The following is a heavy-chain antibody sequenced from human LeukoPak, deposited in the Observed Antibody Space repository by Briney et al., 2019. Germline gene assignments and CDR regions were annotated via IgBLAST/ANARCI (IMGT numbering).Heavy chain of an antibody. J-gene: IGHJ5*02. CDR1: GFTFSSYW. CDR3: AVNSNSGTYPT. Sequence: GGSLRLSCAASGFTFSSYWMSWVRQAPGKGLEWVANIKQDGSEKTYVDSVKGRFTISRDNAKNSLYMQMNSLRGEDTAVYYCAVNSNSGTYPTWVQGTLVTVSS. D-gene: IGHD3-10*01. V-gene: IGHV3-7*01. CDR2: IKQDGSEK.